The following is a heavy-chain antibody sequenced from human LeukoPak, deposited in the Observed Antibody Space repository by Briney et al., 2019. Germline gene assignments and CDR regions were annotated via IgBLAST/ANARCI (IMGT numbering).Heavy chain of an antibody. V-gene: IGHV4-30-4*08. CDR3: ARTYYDFWSGYSHRPPIDY. J-gene: IGHJ4*02. Sequence: SETLSLTCTVSGGSISSGDYYWSWIRQPPGKGLVWIGYIYYSGSTYYNPSLKSRVTISVDTSKNQFSLKLSSVTAADTAVHYCARTYYDFWSGYSHRPPIDYWGQGTLVTVSS. CDR2: IYYSGST. D-gene: IGHD3-3*01. CDR1: GGSISSGDYY.